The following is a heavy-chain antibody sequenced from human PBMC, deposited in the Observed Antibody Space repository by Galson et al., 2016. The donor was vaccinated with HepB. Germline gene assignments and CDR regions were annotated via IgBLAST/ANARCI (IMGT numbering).Heavy chain of an antibody. Sequence: SVKVSCKASGYTFTAYAIHWVRQAPGQSLEWMAWINTAKGDTRYSQKLQGRVTLTRDTSATTASMELSSLRSEDTAVYYCARAIMTPSDNWFDPWGQGSLVTVSS. J-gene: IGHJ5*02. D-gene: IGHD2-8*01. V-gene: IGHV1-3*04. CDR3: ARAIMTPSDNWFDP. CDR1: GYTFTAYA. CDR2: INTAKGDT.